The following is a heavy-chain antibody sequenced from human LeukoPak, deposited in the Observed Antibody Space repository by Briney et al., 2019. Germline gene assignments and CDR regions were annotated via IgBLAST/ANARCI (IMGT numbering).Heavy chain of an antibody. V-gene: IGHV4-30-4*08. J-gene: IGHJ5*02. CDR2: IYYSGST. CDR1: GGSISSGDYY. Sequence: SQTLSLTCTVSGGSISSGDYYWSWIRQPPGKGLEWIGYIYYSGSTYYNPSLKSRVTISVDTSKNQFSLKLSSATAADTAVYYCARDAHWGLGWFDPWGQGTLVTVSS. D-gene: IGHD7-27*01. CDR3: ARDAHWGLGWFDP.